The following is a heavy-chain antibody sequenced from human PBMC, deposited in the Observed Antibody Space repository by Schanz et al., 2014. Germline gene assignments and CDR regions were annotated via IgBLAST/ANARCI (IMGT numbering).Heavy chain of an antibody. CDR1: GLTFSNHA. D-gene: IGHD2-15*01. J-gene: IGHJ4*02. CDR3: ARDLAGGGNDV. V-gene: IGHV3-30*04. CDR2: ISDDGSRR. Sequence: VQLVESGGGLVQPGGSLRLSCAASGLTFSNHAMSWVRQAPGKGLEWVAVISDDGSRRHYADFVTGRFTISRDNSKDTVYLQMNSLRAEDTAVYYCARDLAGGGNDVWGQGTLVTVSS.